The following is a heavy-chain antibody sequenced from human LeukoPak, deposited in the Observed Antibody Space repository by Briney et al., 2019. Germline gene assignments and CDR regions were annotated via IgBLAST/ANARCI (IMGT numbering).Heavy chain of an antibody. CDR1: GFTFSSYA. J-gene: IGHJ4*02. V-gene: IGHV3-23*01. CDR3: AKDYLCDIAVAGSIRIDY. CDR2: ISGSGGST. Sequence: PGESLRLSCAASGFTFSSYAMSWLRQAPGKGLEWVSVISGSGGSTHYADSVKGRFTISRDNSKNTLYLQMNSLRAEDTAVYYCAKDYLCDIAVAGSIRIDYWGQGTLVTVSS. D-gene: IGHD6-19*01.